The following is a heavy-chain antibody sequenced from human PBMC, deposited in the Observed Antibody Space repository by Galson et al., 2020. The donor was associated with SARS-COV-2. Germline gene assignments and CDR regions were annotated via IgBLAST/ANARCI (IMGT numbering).Heavy chain of an antibody. CDR3: ARIMSYTAKCPTLGYY. J-gene: IGHJ4*02. Sequence: SVKVSCKASGGTFSSYAISWVRQAPGQGLEWMGGIIPIFGTANYAQKFQGRVTITADESTSTAYMELSSLRSEDTAVYYCARIMSYTAKCPTLGYYWGQGTLVTVSS. D-gene: IGHD5-18*01. CDR2: IIPIFGTA. V-gene: IGHV1-69*13. CDR1: GGTFSSYA.